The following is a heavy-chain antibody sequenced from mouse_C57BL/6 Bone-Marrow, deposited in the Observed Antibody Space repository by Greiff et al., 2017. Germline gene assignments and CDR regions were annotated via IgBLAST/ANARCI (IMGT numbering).Heavy chain of an antibody. J-gene: IGHJ3*01. CDR1: GFTFSSYA. CDR3: ARREAWFAY. V-gene: IGHV5-4*03. CDR2: ISDGGSYT. Sequence: DVKLVESGGGLVKPGGSLILSCAASGFTFSSYAMSWVRQPPEKRLEWVATISDGGSYTYYPDNVKGRFTISRDNAKNNLYLQMSHLKSEDTAMYYCARREAWFAYWDQGTLVTVSA.